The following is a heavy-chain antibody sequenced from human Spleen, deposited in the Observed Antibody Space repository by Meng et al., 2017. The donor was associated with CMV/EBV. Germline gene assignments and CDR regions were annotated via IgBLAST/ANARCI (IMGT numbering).Heavy chain of an antibody. CDR1: GGTFSSYS. D-gene: IGHD3-10*01. J-gene: IGHJ4*02. Sequence: SCKDSGGTFSSYSFSWVRQAPGQGLEWMGRIIPILATTNYAQAFQGRVTITADKSTTTAYMELSRLRPEDTGVYYCTRDLVRSGGNSWGQGTLVTVSS. CDR3: TRDLVRSGGNS. CDR2: IIPILATT. V-gene: IGHV1-69*08.